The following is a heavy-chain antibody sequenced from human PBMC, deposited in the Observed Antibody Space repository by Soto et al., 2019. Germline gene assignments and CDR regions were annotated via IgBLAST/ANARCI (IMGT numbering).Heavy chain of an antibody. V-gene: IGHV1-58*02. D-gene: IGHD3-22*01. Sequence: ASVKVSCKASGYTFTSYYMQWVRQARGQRLEWIGWIVVGSGNTNYAQKFQERVTITRDMSTSTAYMELSSLRSEDTAVYYCAAAYYYDSSGYYYDAFDIWGQGTMVTVSS. J-gene: IGHJ3*02. CDR3: AAAYYYDSSGYYYDAFDI. CDR2: IVVGSGNT. CDR1: GYTFTSYY.